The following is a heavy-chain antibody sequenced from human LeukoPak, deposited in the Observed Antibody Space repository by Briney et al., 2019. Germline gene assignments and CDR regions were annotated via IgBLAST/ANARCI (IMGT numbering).Heavy chain of an antibody. D-gene: IGHD2-15*01. CDR1: GGSFSDYY. CDR3: ARYYCSGGGCYSLADY. J-gene: IGHJ4*02. CDR2: ITHSGIT. V-gene: IGHV4-34*01. Sequence: SETLSLTCAVYGGSFSDYYWSWIRQPPGKGLEWIGEITHSGITNYNPSLKSRVTMSVDTSKNQFSLKLRFVTAADTAVYYCARYYCSGGGCYSLADYWGQGNLVTVSS.